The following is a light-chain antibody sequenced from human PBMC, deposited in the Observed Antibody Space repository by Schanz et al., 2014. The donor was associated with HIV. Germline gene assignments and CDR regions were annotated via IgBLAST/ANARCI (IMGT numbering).Light chain of an antibody. V-gene: IGLV2-14*01. CDR1: SSNVGGYNY. Sequence: QSVLTQPPSASGSRGQSVAISCTGSSSNVGGYNYVSWYQQHPGKAPKLMIYEVDKRPSGVSSRFSGSKSGNTASLTISGLQAEDEADYYCCSYTTTSTYVFGAGTKLTVL. CDR2: EVD. J-gene: IGLJ1*01. CDR3: CSYTTTSTYV.